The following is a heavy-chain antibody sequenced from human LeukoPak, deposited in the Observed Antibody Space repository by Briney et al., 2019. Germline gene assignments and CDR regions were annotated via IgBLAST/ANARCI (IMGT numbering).Heavy chain of an antibody. CDR3: ARDWGYDSSGYPYYFDY. Sequence: GGSLRLSCAASGFTFDGYGMSWVRQAPGKGLEWVSGINWNGGSTGYADSVKGRFTISRDNAKNSLYLQMNSLRAEDTALYYCARDWGYDSSGYPYYFDYWGQGTLVTVSS. CDR2: INWNGGST. J-gene: IGHJ4*02. D-gene: IGHD3-22*01. CDR1: GFTFDGYG. V-gene: IGHV3-20*04.